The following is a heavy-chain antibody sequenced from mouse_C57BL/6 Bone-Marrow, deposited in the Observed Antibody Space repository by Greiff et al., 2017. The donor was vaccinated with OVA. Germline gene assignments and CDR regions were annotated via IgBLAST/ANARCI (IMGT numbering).Heavy chain of an antibody. D-gene: IGHD1-1*01. Sequence: EVKLVESEGGLVQPGSSMKLSCTASGFTFSDYYMAWVRQVPEKGLEWVANINYDGSSTYYLDSLKSRFIISRDNAKNILYLQMSSLKSEDTATYYCARGYYYGSSPAWFAYWGQGTLVAVSA. CDR2: INYDGSST. CDR1: GFTFSDYY. V-gene: IGHV5-16*01. CDR3: ARGYYYGSSPAWFAY. J-gene: IGHJ3*01.